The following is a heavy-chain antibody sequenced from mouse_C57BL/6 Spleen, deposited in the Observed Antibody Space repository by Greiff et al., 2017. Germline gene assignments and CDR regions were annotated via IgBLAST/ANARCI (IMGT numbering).Heavy chain of an antibody. Sequence: VQLKQSGAELVRPGASVKLSCTASGFNIKDYYMHWVKQRPEQGLEWIGRIDPEDGDTEYAPKFQGKATMTADTSSNTAYLQLSSLTSEDTAVYYCTTGAFYYGNYYAMDYWGQGTSVTVSS. V-gene: IGHV14-1*01. J-gene: IGHJ4*01. CDR3: TTGAFYYGNYYAMDY. CDR2: IDPEDGDT. D-gene: IGHD2-1*01. CDR1: GFNIKDYY.